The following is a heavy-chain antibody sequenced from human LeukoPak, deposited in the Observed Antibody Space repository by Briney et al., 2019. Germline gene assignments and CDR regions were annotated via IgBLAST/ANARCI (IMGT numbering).Heavy chain of an antibody. CDR3: ARERDDSSGYPFYYYYYMDV. J-gene: IGHJ6*03. Sequence: PSETLSLTCTVSGYSISSGYYWGWIRQPPGKGLEWIGSIYHSGSTYYNPSLKSRVTIPVDTSKNQFSLKLSSVTAADTAVYYCARERDDSSGYPFYYYYYMDVWGKGTTVTISS. D-gene: IGHD3-22*01. V-gene: IGHV4-38-2*02. CDR1: GYSISSGYY. CDR2: IYHSGST.